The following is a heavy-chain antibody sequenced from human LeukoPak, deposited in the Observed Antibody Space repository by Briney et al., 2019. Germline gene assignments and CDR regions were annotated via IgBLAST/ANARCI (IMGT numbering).Heavy chain of an antibody. V-gene: IGHV4-59*01. Sequence: SETLSLTCTVSGGSISSYYWSWVRQPPGKGLEWIGYIYYSGSTNYNPSLKSRVTISVDTSKNQISLKLSSVTAADTAVYYCARAGGGSSWYAYSYYYYYYMDVWGKGTTVTISS. J-gene: IGHJ6*03. CDR1: GGSISSYY. CDR2: IYYSGST. CDR3: ARAGGGSSWYAYSYYYYYYMDV. D-gene: IGHD6-13*01.